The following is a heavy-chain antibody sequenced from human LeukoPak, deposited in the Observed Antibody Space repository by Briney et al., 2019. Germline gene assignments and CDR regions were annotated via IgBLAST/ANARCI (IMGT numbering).Heavy chain of an antibody. CDR2: ISSSSIYI. CDR3: ARIGDTAMALDY. Sequence: GGSLRLSCAGSGFTFSSYGMNWVRQAPGKGLEWVSSISSSSIYIYYADSLKGRFTTSRDNAKNSLYLQMNSLRAEDTAVYYCARIGDTAMALDYWGQGTLVTVSS. D-gene: IGHD5-18*01. J-gene: IGHJ4*02. CDR1: GFTFSSYG. V-gene: IGHV3-21*01.